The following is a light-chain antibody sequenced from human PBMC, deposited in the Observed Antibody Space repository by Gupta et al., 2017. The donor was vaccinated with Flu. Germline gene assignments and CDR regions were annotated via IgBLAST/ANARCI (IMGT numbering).Light chain of an antibody. CDR2: KAS. V-gene: IGKV1-5*03. CDR1: QSFSTY. CDR3: QQYKSYPLT. Sequence: PSTLSASVGDRVTITCRASQSFSTYLAWYQQKPGKAPRLLIYKASNLESGVPSRFSGSGSGTEFTLTISRLQPDDFATYYCQQYKSYPLTFGGGTKVEIK. J-gene: IGKJ4*01.